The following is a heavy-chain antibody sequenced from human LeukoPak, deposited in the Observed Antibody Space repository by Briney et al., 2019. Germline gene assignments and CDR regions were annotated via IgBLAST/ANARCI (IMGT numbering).Heavy chain of an antibody. CDR3: AKAKIFGVVGGAFDI. Sequence: GGSLRLSCAASGFTFTNYAMSWVRQAPGKGLEWVSGISGRGGSTYYADSVKGRFTISRDNSKNTLYLQMNSLRAEDTAVHYCAKAKIFGVVGGAFDIWGQGTMVTVSS. D-gene: IGHD3-3*01. V-gene: IGHV3-23*01. CDR1: GFTFTNYA. J-gene: IGHJ3*02. CDR2: ISGRGGST.